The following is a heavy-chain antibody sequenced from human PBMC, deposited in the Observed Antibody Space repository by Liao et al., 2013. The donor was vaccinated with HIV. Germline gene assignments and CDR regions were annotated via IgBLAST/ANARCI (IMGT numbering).Heavy chain of an antibody. CDR3: ARGPAADTPGSPFFDY. V-gene: IGHV4-61*02. Sequence: QLQLQESGPGLVKPSETLSLTCTVSGDSISSAGYSWSWIRQPAGKGLEWIGRIYTSGSTNYNPSLKSRVTISLDTSKNQFSLKLTSVTAADTAVYHCARGPAADTPGSPFFDYWGQGTLVTVSS. CDR1: GDSISSAGYS. D-gene: IGHD6-13*01. J-gene: IGHJ4*02. CDR2: IYTSGST.